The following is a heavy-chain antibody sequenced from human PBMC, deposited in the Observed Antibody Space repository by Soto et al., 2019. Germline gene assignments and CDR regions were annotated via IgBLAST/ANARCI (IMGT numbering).Heavy chain of an antibody. D-gene: IGHD2-2*01. CDR3: AKDQVEYCSAASCFGAFDY. CDR1: GFSIKNYA. V-gene: IGHV3-23*01. J-gene: IGHJ4*02. CDR2: ISGSGATI. Sequence: GGSLRLSCGASGFSIKNYAMSWVRQAPGKGLEWVSVISGSGATIYYAGSVKGRFSISRDSLKNTVYLQMNSLRPEDTAVYYCAKDQVEYCSAASCFGAFDYWGQGTLVTVSS.